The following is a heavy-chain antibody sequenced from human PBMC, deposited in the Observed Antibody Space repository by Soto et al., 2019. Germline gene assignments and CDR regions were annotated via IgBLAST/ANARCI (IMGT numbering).Heavy chain of an antibody. V-gene: IGHV3-33*01. CDR2: IWYDGSNK. D-gene: IGHD1-26*01. J-gene: IGHJ3*02. CDR1: GFTFSSYG. CDR3: ARGSMGGATEVAFDI. Sequence: QVQLVESGGGVVQPGRSLRLSCAASGFTFSSYGMHWVRQAPGKGLEWVAVIWYDGSNKYYADSVKGRFTISRDNSKNTLYLQMRCLRADDTAVYYCARGSMGGATEVAFDIWGQGTMVTVSS.